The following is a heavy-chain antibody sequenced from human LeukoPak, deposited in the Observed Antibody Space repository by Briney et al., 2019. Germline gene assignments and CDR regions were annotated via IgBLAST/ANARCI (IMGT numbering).Heavy chain of an antibody. CDR3: ARVLYYDILTGYSALNWFDP. Sequence: SETLSLTCTASGGSISSYYWSWIRQPPGKGLEWIGYIYYSGSTNYNPSLKSRVTISVDTSKNQFSLKLSSVTAADTAVYYCARVLYYDILTGYSALNWFDPWGQGTLVTVSS. CDR1: GGSISSYY. CDR2: IYYSGST. D-gene: IGHD3-9*01. J-gene: IGHJ5*02. V-gene: IGHV4-59*01.